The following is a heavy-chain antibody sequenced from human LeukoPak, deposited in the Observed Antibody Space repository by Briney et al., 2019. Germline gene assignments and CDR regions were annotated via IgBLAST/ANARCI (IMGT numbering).Heavy chain of an antibody. V-gene: IGHV3-48*01. D-gene: IGHD3-10*01. CDR3: VREWFGELI. CDR2: IRHYNSEI. Sequence: PAGSLRLSCAASGFTFSAYSMNWGRLAPGQGLEWVSFIRHYNSEIYDSDSVKGRFAISSDDAKNSVYLQRNSLRAEDTAVYYCVREWFGELIWGQGTLVTVSS. CDR1: GFTFSAYS. J-gene: IGHJ4*02.